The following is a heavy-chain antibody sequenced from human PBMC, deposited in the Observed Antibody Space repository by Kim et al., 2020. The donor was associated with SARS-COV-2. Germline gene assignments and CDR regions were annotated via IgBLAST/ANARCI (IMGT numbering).Heavy chain of an antibody. CDR1: GFSFSNYA. D-gene: IGHD6-6*01. CDR2: IYGAGGTT. Sequence: GGSLRLSCVVSGFSFSNYAMSWVRQAPGKGLQWVSIIYGAGGTTYYADSVRCRFTISRDDSKNTLYLQMNSLRAEDTAVYYCAKDFVLGGGITTASQPFFDYWGQGTLVTVSS. J-gene: IGHJ4*02. V-gene: IGHV3-23*03. CDR3: AKDFVLGGGITTASQPFFDY.